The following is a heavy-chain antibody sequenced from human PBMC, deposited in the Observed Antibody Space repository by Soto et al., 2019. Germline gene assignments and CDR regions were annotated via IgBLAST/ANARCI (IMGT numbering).Heavy chain of an antibody. V-gene: IGHV4-39*01. CDR3: ARRVAVDFFYFDY. CDR1: SGSISSSSFY. D-gene: IGHD6-19*01. Sequence: SETLSLTCSVSSGSISSSSFYWGWIRQPPGKGLEWIGSIYDDGSTYYNPSLKSRVTISVDTSKNQFSLRLNSVTAADTAVYYCARRVAVDFFYFDYWGQGSLVTVSS. CDR2: IYDDGST. J-gene: IGHJ4*02.